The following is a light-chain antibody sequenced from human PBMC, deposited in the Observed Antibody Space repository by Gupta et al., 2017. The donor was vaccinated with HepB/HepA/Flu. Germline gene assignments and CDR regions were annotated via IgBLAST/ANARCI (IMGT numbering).Light chain of an antibody. J-gene: IGKJ4*01. Sequence: EIVMTQSPATLSVSPGERATLSCRASRSISNNLAWYQQKPGQAPRLLIYGASTRATGIPARFSGSGSGTEFTLTISSLQSEDFVVYYCQQYNNWPPTTFGGGTKVEI. V-gene: IGKV3-15*01. CDR3: QQYNNWPPTT. CDR2: GAS. CDR1: RSISNN.